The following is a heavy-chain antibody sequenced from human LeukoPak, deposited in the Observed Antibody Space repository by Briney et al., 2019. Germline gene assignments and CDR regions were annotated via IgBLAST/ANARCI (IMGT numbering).Heavy chain of an antibody. V-gene: IGHV3-48*03. CDR3: ARDQTWFGELLWFDP. J-gene: IGHJ5*02. CDR2: ISSSGSTI. CDR1: GFTFSSYE. D-gene: IGHD3-10*01. Sequence: PGGSLRLSCAASGFTFSSYEMNWVRQAPGKGLEWVSYISSSGSTIYYADSVKGRFTISRDKAKNSLYLQMNSLRAEDTAVYYCARDQTWFGELLWFDPWGQGTLVTVSS.